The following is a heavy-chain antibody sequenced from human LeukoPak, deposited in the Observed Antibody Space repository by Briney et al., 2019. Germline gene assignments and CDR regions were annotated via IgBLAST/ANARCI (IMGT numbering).Heavy chain of an antibody. CDR1: GFTFDDYG. D-gene: IGHD6-6*01. CDR3: ARGGLAARPDYYYYYYMDV. Sequence: GGSLRLSCAASGFTFDDYGMSWVRQAPGKGLEWVSGINWNGGSTGYADSVKGRFTISRDNAKNSLYLQMNSLRAEDTALYYCARGGLAARPDYYYYYYMDVWGKGTTVTVSS. J-gene: IGHJ6*03. V-gene: IGHV3-20*04. CDR2: INWNGGST.